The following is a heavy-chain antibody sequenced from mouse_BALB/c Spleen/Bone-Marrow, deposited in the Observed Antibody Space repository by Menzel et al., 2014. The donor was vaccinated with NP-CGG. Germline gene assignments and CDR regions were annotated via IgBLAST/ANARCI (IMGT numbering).Heavy chain of an antibody. CDR1: GYTFTDYN. V-gene: IGHV1S29*02. J-gene: IGHJ3*01. D-gene: IGHD4-1*01. CDR3: ARELGGAY. CDR2: TYPYNGGTGGT. Sequence: EVQLQQSGPELVKPGASVKISCKASGYTFTDYNMHWVEQSHGKSLEWIGYTYPYNGGTGGTGYNQKFKSKAILTVDKSSSTAYMELRSLTSEDSAVYYCARELGGAYWGQGTLVTVSA.